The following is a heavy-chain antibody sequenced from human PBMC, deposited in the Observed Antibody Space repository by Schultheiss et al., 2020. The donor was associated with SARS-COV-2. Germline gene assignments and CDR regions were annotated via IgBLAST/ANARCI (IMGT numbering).Heavy chain of an antibody. Sequence: GGSLRLSCAASGFTFSSYAMTWVRQAPGKGLEWVSVISGSSVTTYYADSVKGRFTISRDNSKNTLYLQMNSLRAEDTAVYYCARDEQWLALDYWGQGTLVTVSS. D-gene: IGHD6-19*01. J-gene: IGHJ4*02. CDR3: ARDEQWLALDY. CDR2: ISGSSVTT. CDR1: GFTFSSYA. V-gene: IGHV3-23*01.